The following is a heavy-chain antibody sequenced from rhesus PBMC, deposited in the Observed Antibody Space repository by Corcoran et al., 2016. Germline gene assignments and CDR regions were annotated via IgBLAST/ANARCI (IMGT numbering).Heavy chain of an antibody. Sequence: EVQLVESGGGLVQPGGSLRLSCAASGFTFSSYGMSWVRQAPGKGLEWVSYISNVGGRTYYANSVKGRVTISRDNSKNTLALQMNSLRAEDTAVYYCTKDQSGYCSSTYCSSEYGLDSWGQGVVVTVSS. CDR1: GFTFSSYG. CDR3: TKDQSGYCSSTYCSSEYGLDS. CDR2: ISNVGGRT. V-gene: IGHV3S5*01. D-gene: IGHD2-15*01. J-gene: IGHJ6*01.